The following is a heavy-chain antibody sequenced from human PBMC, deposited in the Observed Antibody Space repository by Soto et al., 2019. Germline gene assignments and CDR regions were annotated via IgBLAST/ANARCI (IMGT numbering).Heavy chain of an antibody. CDR3: SAVAGTSGLDY. CDR1: GFTFSSYA. V-gene: IGHV3-30-3*01. D-gene: IGHD6-19*01. J-gene: IGHJ4*02. Sequence: PGGSLRLSCAASGFTFSSYAMHWVRQAPGKGLEWVAVISYDGSNKYYADSVKGRFTISRDNSKNTLYLQMNSLRAEDTAVYYCSAVAGTSGLDYWGQGTLATVSS. CDR2: ISYDGSNK.